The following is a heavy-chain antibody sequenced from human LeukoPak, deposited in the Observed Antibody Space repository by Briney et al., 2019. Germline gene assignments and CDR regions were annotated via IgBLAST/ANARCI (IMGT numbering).Heavy chain of an antibody. Sequence: GGSLRLSCAASGFTFSGYGMHWVRQAPGKGLEWVAVISYDGSNKYYADSVKGRFTISRDNSKNTLYLQMNSLRAEDTAVYYCTKEKLVVVTAIFDYWGQGTLVTVSS. CDR1: GFTFSGYG. D-gene: IGHD2-21*02. V-gene: IGHV3-30*18. CDR2: ISYDGSNK. J-gene: IGHJ4*02. CDR3: TKEKLVVVTAIFDY.